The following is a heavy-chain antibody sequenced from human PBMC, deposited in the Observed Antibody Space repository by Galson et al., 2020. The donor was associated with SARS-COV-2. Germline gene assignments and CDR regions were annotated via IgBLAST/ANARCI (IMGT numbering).Heavy chain of an antibody. D-gene: IGHD4-17*01. CDR2: IYYRGTT. V-gene: IGHV4-61*03. J-gene: IGHJ3*01. CDR3: AGERTFNDFGNYVRAFDV. Sequence: SETLSLTCTVSGVSVTSGSYYWTWIRQPPGEGLEWIGYIYYRGTTDFNPSLKSRVAISVDTSRNLFSLNLISVTAADTAVYFCAGERTFNDFGNYVRAFDVWGQGTMVTVSS. CDR1: GVSVTSGSYY.